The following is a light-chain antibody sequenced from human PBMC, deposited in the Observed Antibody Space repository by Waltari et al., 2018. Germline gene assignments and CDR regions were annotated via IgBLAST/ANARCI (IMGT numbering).Light chain of an antibody. Sequence: QSVLTQPPSASGTPGQRVTIPCSGSSSNIGSNTVNWYQQLPGTAPKLLIYSNNQRPSGVPDRFSGSKSGTSASLAISGLHSEDEADYYCAAWDDSLNGVVFGGGTKLTVL. V-gene: IGLV1-44*01. CDR2: SNN. CDR3: AAWDDSLNGVV. J-gene: IGLJ2*01. CDR1: SSNIGSNT.